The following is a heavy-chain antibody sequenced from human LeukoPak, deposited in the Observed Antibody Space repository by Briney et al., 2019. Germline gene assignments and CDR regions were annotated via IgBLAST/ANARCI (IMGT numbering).Heavy chain of an antibody. V-gene: IGHV3-7*01. D-gene: IGHD5-12*01. J-gene: IGHJ4*02. CDR1: GFPFSSYW. Sequence: GSLRLSCAASGFPFSSYWMSWVRQAPGKGLEWVANIKQDGSEKYYVDSVKGRFTISRDNAKNSLYLQMNSLRAEDTAVYYCARVKGGYSCYYFDYWGQGTLVTVSS. CDR3: ARVKGGYSCYYFDY. CDR2: IKQDGSEK.